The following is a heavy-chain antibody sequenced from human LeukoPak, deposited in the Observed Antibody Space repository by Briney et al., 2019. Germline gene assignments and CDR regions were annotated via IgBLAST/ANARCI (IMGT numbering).Heavy chain of an antibody. Sequence: SETLSLTCTVSGGSITSYYWSWIRQPPGKGLEWLAYIYYSGITNYNPSLKGRASISLDTSKNLCSLRLSSVTAADTAVYYCARHAIYSGGYSYWFDPWGLGTLVTVSS. CDR1: GGSITSYY. CDR2: IYYSGIT. D-gene: IGHD1-26*01. J-gene: IGHJ5*02. V-gene: IGHV4-59*08. CDR3: ARHAIYSGGYSYWFDP.